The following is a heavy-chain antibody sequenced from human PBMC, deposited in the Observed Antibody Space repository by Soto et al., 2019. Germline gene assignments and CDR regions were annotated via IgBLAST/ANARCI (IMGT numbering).Heavy chain of an antibody. D-gene: IGHD4-17*01. J-gene: IGHJ4*02. V-gene: IGHV1-2*02. CDR2: INPNSGGT. Sequence: ASVKVSCKASGYTFTGYYMHWVRQAPGQGLEWMGWINPNSGGTNYAQKFQGRVTMTRDTSISTAYMELSRLRSDDTAVYYCARDHATVTLAYFDYWGQGTLVTSPQ. CDR1: GYTFTGYY. CDR3: ARDHATVTLAYFDY.